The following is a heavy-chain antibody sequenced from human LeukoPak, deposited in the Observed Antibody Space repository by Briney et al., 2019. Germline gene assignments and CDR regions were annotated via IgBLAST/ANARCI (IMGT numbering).Heavy chain of an antibody. Sequence: GGSLRLSCAASGFTFSNYAIHWVRQAPGKGLEWVSVISYDGTNKYYADSVKGRFTISRDNSKNTLYLQMNSLRAEDTAVYYCARENILTGYYMVDDYWGQGTLVTVSS. CDR3: ARENILTGYYMVDDY. J-gene: IGHJ4*02. D-gene: IGHD3-9*01. V-gene: IGHV3-30*04. CDR2: ISYDGTNK. CDR1: GFTFSNYA.